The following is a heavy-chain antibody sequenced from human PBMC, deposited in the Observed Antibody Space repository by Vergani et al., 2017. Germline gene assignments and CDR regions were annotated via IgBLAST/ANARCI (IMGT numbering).Heavy chain of an antibody. Sequence: QVQLQESGPGLVKSSETLSLTCSVSFDSIRILYCNWIRQPPGKGLEWIGNIYHSGGAYYNPSLKGRVTISVDTSKNQFSLEVTSVTAADTAIYFCARTESFILRYFHWALWGQGTLVTVSS. J-gene: IGHJ4*02. CDR3: ARTESFILRYFHWAL. CDR1: FDSIRILY. D-gene: IGHD3-9*01. V-gene: IGHV4-4*08. CDR2: IYHSGGA.